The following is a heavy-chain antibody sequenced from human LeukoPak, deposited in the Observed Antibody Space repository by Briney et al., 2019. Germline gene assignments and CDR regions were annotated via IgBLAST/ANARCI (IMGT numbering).Heavy chain of an antibody. J-gene: IGHJ4*02. CDR3: ARERVDSSGYYPFDY. V-gene: IGHV1-18*01. D-gene: IGHD3-22*01. CDR2: ISAYNGNT. CDR1: GGTFSSYA. Sequence: ASVKVSCKASGGTFSSYAISWVRQAPGQGLEWMGWISAYNGNTNYAQKLQGRVTMTTDTSTSTAYMELRSLRSDDTAVYYCARERVDSSGYYPFDYWGQGTLVTVSS.